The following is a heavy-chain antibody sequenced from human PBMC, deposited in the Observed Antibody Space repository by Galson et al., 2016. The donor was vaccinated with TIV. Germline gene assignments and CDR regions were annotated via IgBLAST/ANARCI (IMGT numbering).Heavy chain of an antibody. D-gene: IGHD3-3*01. CDR1: GFSLRSSGVC. V-gene: IGHV2-70*01. CDR2: LDWENDK. J-gene: IGHJ5*02. Sequence: PALVKPTQTLTLTCTFSGFSLRSSGVCVSWIRQAPGKALEWLALLDWENDKYYSASLKTRLTISKDTSKNRVVLTMTNMGPVDTATCYCARKLEWDRNGWFDHWGQGVRVTVSS. CDR3: ARKLEWDRNGWFDH.